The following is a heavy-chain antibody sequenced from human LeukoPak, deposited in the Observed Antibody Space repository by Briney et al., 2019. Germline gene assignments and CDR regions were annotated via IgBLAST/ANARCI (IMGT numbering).Heavy chain of an antibody. V-gene: IGHV4-38-2*02. Sequence: PSETLSLTCSVSGYSISSGYYWGWIRQPPGKGLEWIGSIYHSGSTHYNPSLKSRVTIFVDTSKNQFSLKLTSVTAADTAVYYCARQTLRGVTLLYYFDYWGQGTLVTVSS. D-gene: IGHD3-10*01. CDR2: IYHSGST. CDR3: ARQTLRGVTLLYYFDY. J-gene: IGHJ4*02. CDR1: GYSISSGYY.